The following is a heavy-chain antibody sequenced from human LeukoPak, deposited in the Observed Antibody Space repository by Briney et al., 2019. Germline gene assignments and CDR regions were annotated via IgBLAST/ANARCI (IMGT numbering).Heavy chain of an antibody. Sequence: PGGSLRLSCAASGFTFSSYAMSWVRQAPGKGLEWVSGINWNGGSTGYADSVKGRFTISRDNAKNSLYLQMNSLRAEDTALYYCARGPFTYYYDSSGYSEYFDYWGQGTLVTVSS. CDR3: ARGPFTYYYDSSGYSEYFDY. D-gene: IGHD3-22*01. CDR1: GFTFSSYA. V-gene: IGHV3-20*04. CDR2: INWNGGST. J-gene: IGHJ4*02.